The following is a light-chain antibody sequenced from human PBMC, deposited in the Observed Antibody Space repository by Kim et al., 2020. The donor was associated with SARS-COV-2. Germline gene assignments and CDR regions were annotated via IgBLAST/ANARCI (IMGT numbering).Light chain of an antibody. Sequence: SYELTQPPSVSVSPGQTTTITCSGEKLGNKYVSWYHQRPGQSPMLVVFQDDKRPSGISERFSGSNSGNTATLTISGTQALDEGEYFCQAWDSVDFGG. CDR2: QDD. V-gene: IGLV3-1*01. J-gene: IGLJ2*01. CDR3: QAWDSVD. CDR1: KLGNKY.